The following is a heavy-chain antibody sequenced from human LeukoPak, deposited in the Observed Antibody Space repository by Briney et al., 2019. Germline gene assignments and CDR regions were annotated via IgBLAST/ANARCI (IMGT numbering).Heavy chain of an antibody. V-gene: IGHV3-48*01. CDR2: IDSSSSTI. D-gene: IGHD6-13*01. CDR1: GFDFSTYS. CDR3: ARGGARSSSYYYYGMDV. J-gene: IGHJ6*02. Sequence: GGSLRLSCAASGFDFSTYSMHWVRRAPGRGLEWLSYIDSSSSTIYYADSVKGRFTISRDNAKNSLYLQMNSLRAEDTAMFYCARGGARSSSYYYYGMDVWGLGTTVTVSS.